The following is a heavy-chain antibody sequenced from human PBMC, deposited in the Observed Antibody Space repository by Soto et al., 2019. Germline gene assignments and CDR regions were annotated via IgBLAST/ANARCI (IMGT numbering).Heavy chain of an antibody. V-gene: IGHV4-34*01. J-gene: IGHJ4*02. D-gene: IGHD3-10*01. CDR3: ASLPSVRGVIRRDY. CDR1: GVSFSGYY. Sequence: QVQLQQWGAGLLKPSETLSLTCAVYGVSFSGYYWSWIRQPPGKGLEWIGEINHSGSTNYNPSLKSRVTISVDTSKNQFSLKLSSVTAADTAVYYCASLPSVRGVIRRDYWGQGTLVTVSS. CDR2: INHSGST.